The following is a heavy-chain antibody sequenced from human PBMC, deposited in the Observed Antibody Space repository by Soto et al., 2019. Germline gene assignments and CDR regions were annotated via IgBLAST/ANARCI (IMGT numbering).Heavy chain of an antibody. V-gene: IGHV3-53*04. CDR2: IYSGGST. D-gene: IGHD6-19*01. J-gene: IGHJ6*04. CDR1: GFTVSSNY. CDR3: ARAPIAVAGTMTALYALDV. Sequence: GGFLRLSCAASGFTVSSNYMSWVRQAPGKGLEWVSVIYSGGSTYYADSVKGRFTISGNNSKNTLYLQMNSLRAEDTAVYYCARAPIAVAGTMTALYALDVWGKGTTVTVSS.